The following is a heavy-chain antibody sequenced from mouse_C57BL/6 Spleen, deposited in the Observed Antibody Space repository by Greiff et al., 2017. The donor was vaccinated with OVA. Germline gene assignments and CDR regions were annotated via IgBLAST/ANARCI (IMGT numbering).Heavy chain of an antibody. V-gene: IGHV1-50*01. CDR3: ATGGNPYYYAMDY. CDR2: IDPSDSYT. J-gene: IGHJ4*01. CDR1: GYTFTSYW. D-gene: IGHD1-1*02. Sequence: QVQLQQPGAELVKPGASVKLSCKASGYTFTSYWMQWVKQRPGQGLAWIGEIDPSDSYTNSNQKFKGKATLTVDTSSSTAYMQLSSLTAEDSAVYDCATGGNPYYYAMDYWGKGTSVTVAS.